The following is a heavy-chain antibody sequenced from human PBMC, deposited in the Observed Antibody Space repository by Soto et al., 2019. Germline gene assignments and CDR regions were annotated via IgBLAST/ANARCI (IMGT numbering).Heavy chain of an antibody. CDR1: GYIFIHCF. CDR2: INPSSGTT. Sequence: QVQLVQSGAEMKQPGASVKLSCQASGYIFIHCFMHWVRQAPGQGLEWMGGINPSSGTTTYAQKLQVRVTVTRDTSTSTVYLELSSLGSGDTAMYYCARSLGETTSLFDYWGQGSLVTVSA. J-gene: IGHJ4*02. D-gene: IGHD7-27*01. V-gene: IGHV1-46*01. CDR3: ARSLGETTSLFDY.